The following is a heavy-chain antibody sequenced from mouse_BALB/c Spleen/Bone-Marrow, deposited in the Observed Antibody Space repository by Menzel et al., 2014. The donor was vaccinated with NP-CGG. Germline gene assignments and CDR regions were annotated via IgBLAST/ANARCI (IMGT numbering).Heavy chain of an antibody. V-gene: IGHV1-54*01. D-gene: IGHD2-4*01. CDR3: SREITRYAVDY. Sequence: VQLQQSGAELVRPGTSVKVSCKASGYAFTNYWIEWVKQRPGQDLEWIGVINPGSGGVNYNEKFKGKATLTADKSSSTAYIQLSSLTSDDSAVYFCSREITRYAVDYWGQGTSVTVSS. J-gene: IGHJ4*01. CDR1: GYAFTNYW. CDR2: INPGSGGV.